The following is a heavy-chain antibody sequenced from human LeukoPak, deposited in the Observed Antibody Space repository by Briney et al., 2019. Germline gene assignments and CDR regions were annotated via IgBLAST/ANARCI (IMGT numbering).Heavy chain of an antibody. J-gene: IGHJ4*02. Sequence: SETLSLTCTVSGGSISSGSYYWSWIRQPAGKGLEWIGRIYTSGSTNYNPSLKSRVTISVDTSKNQFSLKLSSVTAADTAVYYCAREGRYYESLSWGQGTLVTVSS. CDR1: GGSISSGSYY. CDR2: IYTSGST. D-gene: IGHD3-22*01. V-gene: IGHV4-61*02. CDR3: AREGRYYESLS.